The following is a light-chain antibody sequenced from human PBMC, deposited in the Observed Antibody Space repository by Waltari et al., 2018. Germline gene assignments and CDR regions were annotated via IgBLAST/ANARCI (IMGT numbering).Light chain of an antibody. Sequence: QSVLTQPPSASGTPGQRVTISCSGSSSNIGDNVVNWYQQLPGKAPKLLIYRNDQRPSGVPDRFSASKAGTSASLAISGLQSEEEADYYCAAWDDRMNGHWVFGGGTKVTVL. CDR3: AAWDDRMNGHWV. CDR2: RND. CDR1: SSNIGDNV. V-gene: IGLV1-44*01. J-gene: IGLJ3*02.